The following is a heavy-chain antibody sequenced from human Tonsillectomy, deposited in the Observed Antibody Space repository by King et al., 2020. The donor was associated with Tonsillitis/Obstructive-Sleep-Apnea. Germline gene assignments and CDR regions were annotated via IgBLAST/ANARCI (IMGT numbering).Heavy chain of an antibody. CDR3: ARDLGCSSTSCYANWFDP. CDR1: GGTFSSYA. V-gene: IGHV1-69*01. D-gene: IGHD2-2*01. Sequence: QLVQSGAEVKKPGSSVKVSCKASGGTFSSYAISWVRQAPGQGLEWMGGIIPIFGTANYAQKFQGRVTITADESTSTAYMELSSLRSEDTAVYYCARDLGCSSTSCYANWFDPWGQGTRVTVSS. J-gene: IGHJ5*02. CDR2: IIPIFGTA.